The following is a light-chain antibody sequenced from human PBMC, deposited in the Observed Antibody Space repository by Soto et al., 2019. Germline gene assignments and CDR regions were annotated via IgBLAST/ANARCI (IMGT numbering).Light chain of an antibody. J-gene: IGKJ1*01. CDR3: QHYNSYSEA. V-gene: IGKV1-5*01. Sequence: DIQMTPSPSTLSASVGDRVTITCRASQSISNRLAWYQQKPGKAPKVLIYDASSLESGVPSRFSGSGSGTEFILTISSLQPDDFATYCCQHYNSYSEAFGQGTKVDIK. CDR2: DAS. CDR1: QSISNR.